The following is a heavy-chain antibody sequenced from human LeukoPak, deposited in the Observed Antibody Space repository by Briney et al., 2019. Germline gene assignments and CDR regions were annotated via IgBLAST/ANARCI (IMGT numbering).Heavy chain of an antibody. D-gene: IGHD2-15*01. CDR1: GFTFSSYA. V-gene: IGHV3-30-3*01. J-gene: IGHJ5*02. CDR2: ISYDGSNK. Sequence: PGGSLRLSCAASGFTFSSYAMHWVRQAPGKGLEWVAVISYDGSNKYYADSVKGRFTISRDNSKNTLYLQMNSLRAEDTAVYYCASLDIVVVVAATLDWFDPWGQGTLVTVSS. CDR3: ASLDIVVVVAATLDWFDP.